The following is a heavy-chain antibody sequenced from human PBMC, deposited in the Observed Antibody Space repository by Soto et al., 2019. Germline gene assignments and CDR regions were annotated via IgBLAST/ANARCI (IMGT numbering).Heavy chain of an antibody. D-gene: IGHD4-17*01. Sequence: GGSLRLSCAASGFTFSSYGMHWVRQAPGKGLEWVAVIWYDGSNKYYADSVKGRFTISRDNSKNTRYLQMNSLRAEDTAVYYCAREAKWGLYGDYVARDYYYMDVWGKGTTVTVSS. J-gene: IGHJ6*03. CDR1: GFTFSSYG. CDR2: IWYDGSNK. V-gene: IGHV3-33*01. CDR3: AREAKWGLYGDYVARDYYYMDV.